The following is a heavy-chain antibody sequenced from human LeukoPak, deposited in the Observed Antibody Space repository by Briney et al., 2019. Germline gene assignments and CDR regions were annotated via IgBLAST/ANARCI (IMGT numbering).Heavy chain of an antibody. CDR3: ARIARDAFDI. CDR1: GFTFSSYW. V-gene: IGHV3-74*01. CDR2: LNNDGSST. Sequence: GGSLRLSCAASGFTFSSYWMHWVRQAPGKGLVWVSRLNNDGSSTNYADSVKGRFTISRDNAKNTLYLQMNSLRAEDTAVYYCARIARDAFDIWGQGTMVTVSS. D-gene: IGHD6-6*01. J-gene: IGHJ3*02.